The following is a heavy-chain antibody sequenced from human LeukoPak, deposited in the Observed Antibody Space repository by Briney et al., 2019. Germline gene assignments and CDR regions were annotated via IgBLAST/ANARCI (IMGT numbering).Heavy chain of an antibody. J-gene: IGHJ2*01. CDR2: IYTSGST. CDR1: GGSFSGDY. D-gene: IGHD5-24*01. CDR3: ARGCRDGYSNYWYFDL. Sequence: SETLSLTCAVYGGSFSGDYWSWIRQPPGKGLEWVGRIYTSGSTNYNPSLKSRVTISVDTSKNQFSLKLSSVTAADTAVYYCARGCRDGYSNYWYFDLWGRGTLVTVSS. V-gene: IGHV4-59*10.